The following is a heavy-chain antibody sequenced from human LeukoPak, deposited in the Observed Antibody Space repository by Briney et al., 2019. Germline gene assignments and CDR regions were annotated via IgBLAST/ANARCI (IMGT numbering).Heavy chain of an antibody. CDR1: GFSFSNYC. CDR3: AKSIQGGTYYSFDY. Sequence: PGGSLRLSCAASGFSFSNYCMSWVRQAPGKELEWVANIKKDGSENYYVDSVKGRFTISRDNAKNSLYLQMNTLRAEDTAVYYCAKSIQGGTYYSFDYWGQGTLVTVSS. J-gene: IGHJ4*02. CDR2: IKKDGSEN. V-gene: IGHV3-7*01. D-gene: IGHD1-26*01.